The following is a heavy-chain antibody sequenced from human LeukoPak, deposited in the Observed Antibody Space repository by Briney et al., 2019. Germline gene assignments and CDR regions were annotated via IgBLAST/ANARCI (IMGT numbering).Heavy chain of an antibody. Sequence: ASVKVSCKVSGYTLTELSMHWVRQAPGKGLEWMGGFDPEDGETIYAQKFQGRVTMTEDTSTDTAYMELSSLRSEDTAVYYCARDYSGYDGFDYWGQGTLVTVSS. D-gene: IGHD5-12*01. CDR1: GYTLTELS. V-gene: IGHV1-24*01. J-gene: IGHJ4*02. CDR3: ARDYSGYDGFDY. CDR2: FDPEDGET.